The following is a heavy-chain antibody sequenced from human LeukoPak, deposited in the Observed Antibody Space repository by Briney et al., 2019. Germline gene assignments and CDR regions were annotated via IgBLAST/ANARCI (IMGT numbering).Heavy chain of an antibody. CDR2: ISSSSSYI. CDR1: GFTFSSHA. Sequence: GGSLRLSCAASGFTFSSHAMSWVRQAPGKGLEWVSSISSSSSYIYYADSVKGRFTISRDNAKNSLYLQMNSLRAEDTAVYYCAKMILEWLYMDVRGKGTTVTVSS. J-gene: IGHJ6*03. V-gene: IGHV3-21*03. D-gene: IGHD3-3*01. CDR3: AKMILEWLYMDV.